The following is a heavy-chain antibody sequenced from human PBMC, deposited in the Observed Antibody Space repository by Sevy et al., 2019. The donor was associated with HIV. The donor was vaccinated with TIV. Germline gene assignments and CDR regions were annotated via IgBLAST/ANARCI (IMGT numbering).Heavy chain of an antibody. CDR2: IIPIFGTP. J-gene: IGHJ3*02. D-gene: IGHD7-27*01. V-gene: IGHV1-69*13. CDR3: AREGGVATTGDHDAFDI. Sequence: SVKVSCKASGDTFSTYGLSWVRQAPGQGLEWMGGIIPIFGTPNYAQKFQGRVTITGDESASTAYMELSSLRSEDTALYYCAREGGVATTGDHDAFDIWGHGTLVTVSS. CDR1: GDTFSTYG.